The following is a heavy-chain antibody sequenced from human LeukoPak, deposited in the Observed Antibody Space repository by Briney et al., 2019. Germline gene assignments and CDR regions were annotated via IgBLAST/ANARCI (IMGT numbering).Heavy chain of an antibody. D-gene: IGHD5-12*01. J-gene: IGHJ3*02. CDR2: ISSSSSYI. CDR1: GFTFSSYS. V-gene: IGHV3-21*01. Sequence: PGGSLRLSCAASGFTFSSYSMNWVRQAPGKGLEWVSSISSSSSYIYYADSVKGRFTISRDNAKNSLYLQMNSLRAEDTAVYYCARVPYHYNDAFDIWGQGTMVTVSS. CDR3: ARVPYHYNDAFDI.